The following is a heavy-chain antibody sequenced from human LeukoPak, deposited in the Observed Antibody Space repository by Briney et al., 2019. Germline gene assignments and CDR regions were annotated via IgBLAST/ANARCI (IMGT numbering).Heavy chain of an antibody. CDR1: GYTFTSYA. V-gene: IGHV1-3*01. Sequence: HAASVKVSCKASGYTFTSYAMHWVRQAPGQRLEWMGWINAGNGNTKYSQEFQGRVTMTRNTSISTAYMELSSLRSEDTAVYYCARLVRRKAGKAESTVVTQGYYYYMDVWGKGTTVTISS. CDR3: ARLVRRKAGKAESTVVTQGYYYYMDV. D-gene: IGHD4-23*01. J-gene: IGHJ6*03. CDR2: INAGNGNT.